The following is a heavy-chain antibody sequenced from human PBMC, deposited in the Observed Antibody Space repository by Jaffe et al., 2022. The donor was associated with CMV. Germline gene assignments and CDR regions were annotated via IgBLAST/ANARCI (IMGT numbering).Heavy chain of an antibody. CDR2: IYYSGST. CDR3: ARHRGKQWLEGWFDP. J-gene: IGHJ5*02. D-gene: IGHD6-19*01. CDR1: GGSISSYY. V-gene: IGHV4-59*08. Sequence: QVQLQESGPGLVKPSETLSLTCTVSGGSISSYYWSWIRQPPGKGLEWIGYIYYSGSTNYNPSLKSRVTISVDTSKNQFSLKLSSVTAADTAVYYCARHRGKQWLEGWFDPWGQGTLVTVSS.